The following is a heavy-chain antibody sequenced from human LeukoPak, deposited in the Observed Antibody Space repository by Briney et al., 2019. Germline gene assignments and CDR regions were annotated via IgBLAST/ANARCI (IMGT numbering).Heavy chain of an antibody. D-gene: IGHD6-19*01. V-gene: IGHV3-23*01. CDR2: ISGSGGST. CDR3: AKDLGGVAVAGSKQTRVY. J-gene: IGHJ4*02. Sequence: PGGSLRLSCAASGLTFSSYAMSWDRQAPGKGLEWDSAISGSGGSTYYADSVKGRFTISRDNSKNTLYLQMNSLRAEDTAVYYCAKDLGGVAVAGSKQTRVYWGQGTLVTVSS. CDR1: GLTFSSYA.